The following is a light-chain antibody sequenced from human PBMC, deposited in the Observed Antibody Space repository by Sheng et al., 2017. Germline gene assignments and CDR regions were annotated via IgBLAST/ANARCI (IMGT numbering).Light chain of an antibody. V-gene: IGKV3-20*01. CDR1: QYVSSSF. CDR3: QQYENSPYT. Sequence: EIVLTQSPGTLSLSPGERATLSCRASQYVSSSFLDWYQQKRGQAPRLLIYSTSIRATGTPDRFSGSGSVTDFTLTISRVEPEDSAVYYCQQYENSPYTFGQGTKVEI. CDR2: STS. J-gene: IGKJ2*01.